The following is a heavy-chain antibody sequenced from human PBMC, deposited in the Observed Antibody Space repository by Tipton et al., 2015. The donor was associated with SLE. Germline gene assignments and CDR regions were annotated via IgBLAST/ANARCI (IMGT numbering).Heavy chain of an antibody. CDR1: EFFVSNYY. Sequence: GSLRLSCAASEFFVSNYYMSWVRQAPGRGLEWVSVIYGGGNTYYAHSGKGRFTISRDNSKNTLYLQMNSLRAEDTAVYYCATDRFHRGYGRGEFFFDYWGQGALVTVSS. CDR3: ATDRFHRGYGRGEFFFDY. J-gene: IGHJ4*02. V-gene: IGHV3-53*05. CDR2: IYGGGNT. D-gene: IGHD5-12*01.